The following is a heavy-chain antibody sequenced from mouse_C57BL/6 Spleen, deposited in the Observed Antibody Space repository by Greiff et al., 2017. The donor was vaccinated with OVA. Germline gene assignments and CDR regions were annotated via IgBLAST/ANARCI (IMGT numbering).Heavy chain of an antibody. J-gene: IGHJ2*01. Sequence: EVMLVESGGGLVKPGGSLKLSCAASGFTFSSYAMSWVRQTPEKRLEWVATISDGGSYTYYPDNVKGRFTISRDNAKNNLYLQMSHLKSEDTARYYCAREELGGHYFDYWGQGTTLTVSS. V-gene: IGHV5-4*01. CDR3: AREELGGHYFDY. D-gene: IGHD4-1*01. CDR2: ISDGGSYT. CDR1: GFTFSSYA.